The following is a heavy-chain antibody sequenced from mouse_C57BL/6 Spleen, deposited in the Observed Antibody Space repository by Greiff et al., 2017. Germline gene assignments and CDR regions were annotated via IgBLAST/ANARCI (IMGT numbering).Heavy chain of an antibody. CDR1: GYTFTSYW. V-gene: IGHV1-69*01. J-gene: IGHJ3*01. D-gene: IGHD2-5*01. CDR3: ARAGSNYGFAY. CDR2: IDPSDSYT. Sequence: VQLQQPGAELVMPGASVKLSCKASGYTFTSYWMHWVKQRPGQGLEWIGEIDPSDSYTNYNQKFKGKSTLTVDKSSSTAYMQLSSLTSEVSAVSYCARAGSNYGFAYWGQGTLVTVSA.